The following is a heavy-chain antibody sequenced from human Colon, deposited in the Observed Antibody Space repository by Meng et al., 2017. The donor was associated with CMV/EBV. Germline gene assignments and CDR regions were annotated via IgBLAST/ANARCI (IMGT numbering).Heavy chain of an antibody. J-gene: IGHJ4*02. V-gene: IGHV3-48*03. Sequence: GESLKIYCAGSGFSFSGFAMNWVRQAPGKGLEWISYISSSGSSIYYADAVKGRFTSSRDNRKNSVYLQLNSLRAEDTAVYYCAGENVDTAMFNDYWGQGTLVTVSS. CDR3: AGENVDTAMFNDY. D-gene: IGHD5-18*01. CDR2: ISSSGSSI. CDR1: GFSFSGFA.